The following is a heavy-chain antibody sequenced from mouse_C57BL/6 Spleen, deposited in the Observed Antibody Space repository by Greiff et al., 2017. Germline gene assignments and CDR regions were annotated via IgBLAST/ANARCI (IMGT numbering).Heavy chain of an antibody. J-gene: IGHJ2*01. CDR2: SRNKANDYTT. V-gene: IGHV7-1*01. Sequence: EVHLVESGGGLVQSGRSLRLSCATSGFTFSDFYMEWVRQAPGKGLEWIAASRNKANDYTTEYSASVKGRFIVSRDTSQSILYLQMNALRAEDTAICYCARGQTGALDYWGQGTTLTVSS. CDR3: ARGQTGALDY. D-gene: IGHD4-1*01. CDR1: GFTFSDFY.